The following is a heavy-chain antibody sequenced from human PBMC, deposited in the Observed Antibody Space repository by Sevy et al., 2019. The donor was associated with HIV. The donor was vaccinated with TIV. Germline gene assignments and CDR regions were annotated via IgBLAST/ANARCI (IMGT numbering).Heavy chain of an antibody. Sequence: GGYLRLSWAASGFTFSNYGMHWVRQAPGKGLEWVAVIWNDGSNKYYADSVKGRFTISRDNSKNTLYLQMNSLRVEDTAVYFCARGGDFNDRSAKRDFDYWGQGTLVTVSS. D-gene: IGHD2-21*02. CDR1: GFTFSNYG. V-gene: IGHV3-33*01. CDR3: ARGGDFNDRSAKRDFDY. CDR2: IWNDGSNK. J-gene: IGHJ4*02.